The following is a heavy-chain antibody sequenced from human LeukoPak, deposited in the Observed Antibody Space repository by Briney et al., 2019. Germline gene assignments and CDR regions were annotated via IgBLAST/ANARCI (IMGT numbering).Heavy chain of an antibody. CDR2: ISDSGGST. Sequence: GGSLRLSCAVSGITLSNYGMTWVRQAPGKGLEWVAGISDSGGSTNYADSVKGRFTISRDNPKNTLYLRMNSLRAEDTAVYFCAKRGVVIRVILVGFHKEAYYFDSWGQGALVTVSS. CDR1: GITLSNYG. D-gene: IGHD3-22*01. CDR3: AKRGVVIRVILVGFHKEAYYFDS. V-gene: IGHV3-23*01. J-gene: IGHJ4*02.